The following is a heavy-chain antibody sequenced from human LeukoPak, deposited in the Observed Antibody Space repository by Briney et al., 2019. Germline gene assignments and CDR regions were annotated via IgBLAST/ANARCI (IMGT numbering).Heavy chain of an antibody. J-gene: IGHJ4*02. CDR3: ASFGTTYYYDSSGYSPYFDY. D-gene: IGHD3-22*01. Sequence: GESLKISCKGSGYSFTSYWIGWVRQMPGKGLEWMGIIYPGDSDTRYSPSFQGQVTISADKSISTAYLQWSSLKASDTAMYYCASFGTTYYYDSSGYSPYFDYWGQETLVTVSS. CDR2: IYPGDSDT. CDR1: GYSFTSYW. V-gene: IGHV5-51*01.